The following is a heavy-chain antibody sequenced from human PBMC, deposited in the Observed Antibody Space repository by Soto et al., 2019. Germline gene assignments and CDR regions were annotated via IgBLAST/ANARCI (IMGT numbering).Heavy chain of an antibody. V-gene: IGHV1-69*13. CDR1: GGTFSTYA. D-gene: IGHD5-18*01. CDR2: IIPIFGTA. Sequence: GASVKVSCKASGGTFSTYAISWVRQAPGQGLEWMGGIIPIFGTANYAQKFQGRVTITADESTSTAYMDLSSLRSEDTAVYYCARHTRYGNPNYYYGMDVWGQGTTVTVSS. J-gene: IGHJ6*02. CDR3: ARHTRYGNPNYYYGMDV.